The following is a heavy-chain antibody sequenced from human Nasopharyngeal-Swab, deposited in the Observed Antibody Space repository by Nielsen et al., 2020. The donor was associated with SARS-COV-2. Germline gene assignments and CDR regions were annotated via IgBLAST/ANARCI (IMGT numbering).Heavy chain of an antibody. CDR3: ARDVATVGATLDN. D-gene: IGHD1-26*01. CDR2: ISSSSSKS. Sequence: GESLKISCAASGFSISTNGMHWVRQAPGKGLEWLAYISSSSSKSYYADSVKGRFTISRDNPKSSLFLQMNSLRDEDTAVYYCARDVATVGATLDNWGQGTLVTVSS. CDR1: GFSISTNG. V-gene: IGHV3-48*02. J-gene: IGHJ4*02.